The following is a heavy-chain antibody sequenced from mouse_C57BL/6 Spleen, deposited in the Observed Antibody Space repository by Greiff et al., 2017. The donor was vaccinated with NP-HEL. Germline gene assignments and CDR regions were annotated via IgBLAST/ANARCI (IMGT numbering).Heavy chain of an antibody. D-gene: IGHD1-1*01. J-gene: IGHJ1*03. Sequence: LVESGPELVKPGASVKISCKASGYSFTDYKMNWVKQSNGKSLEWIGIIDPNYGTTSYNQNFKGKASLTVDQSSTTAYMQLNSLTSEDSAVYYCARADFGSSYPWYFDVWGTGTTVTVSS. CDR1: GYSFTDYK. CDR2: IDPNYGTT. V-gene: IGHV1-39*01. CDR3: ARADFGSSYPWYFDV.